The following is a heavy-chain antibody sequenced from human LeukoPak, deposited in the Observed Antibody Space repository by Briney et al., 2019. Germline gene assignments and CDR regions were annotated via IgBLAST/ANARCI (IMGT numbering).Heavy chain of an antibody. V-gene: IGHV4-4*07. CDR2: IFTSGST. CDR3: ARAYYDSSGYYSGDY. J-gene: IGHJ4*02. CDR1: GGSISSYY. D-gene: IGHD3-22*01. Sequence: SETLSLTCTVSGGSISSYYWSWIRLPAGKGLEWIGRIFTSGSTNYNPSLKSRVTMSVDTSKNQFSLKLSSVTAADTAVYYCARAYYDSSGYYSGDYWGQGTLVTVSS.